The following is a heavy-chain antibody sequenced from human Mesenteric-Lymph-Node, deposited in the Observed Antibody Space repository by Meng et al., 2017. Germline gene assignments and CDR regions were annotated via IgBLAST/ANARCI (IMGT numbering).Heavy chain of an antibody. D-gene: IGHD2-21*01. CDR1: GFTFSSYS. V-gene: IGHV3-21*01. CDR2: ISSSSSYI. J-gene: IGHJ4*02. CDR3: VGGRDVAF. Sequence: VPLVESGGGLVKLWGTLRLSCSACGFTFSSYSMNWVRQAPGKGLEWVSSISSSSSYIYYADSVKGRFTISRDNAKNSLYLQMTSLTVDDTGVYYCVGGRDVAFWGQGTLVTVSS.